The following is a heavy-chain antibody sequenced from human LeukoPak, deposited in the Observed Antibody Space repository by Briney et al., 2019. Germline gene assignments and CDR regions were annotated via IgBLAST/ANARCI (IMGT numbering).Heavy chain of an antibody. D-gene: IGHD3-22*01. CDR3: ARRYYYDSSGYYYDPWAFDI. CDR1: GYSFTSYW. J-gene: IGHJ3*02. Sequence: GESLKISCKGSGYSFTSYWIGWVRQMPGKGLEWMGIIYPGDSDTRYSPSFQGQVTISADKSISTAYLQWSSLKASDTAMYYCARRYYYDSSGYYYDPWAFDIWGQGTMVTVSS. V-gene: IGHV5-51*01. CDR2: IYPGDSDT.